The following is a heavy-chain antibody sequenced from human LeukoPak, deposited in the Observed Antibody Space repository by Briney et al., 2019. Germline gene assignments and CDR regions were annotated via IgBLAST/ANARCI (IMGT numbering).Heavy chain of an antibody. CDR3: ARDRVLRYFDWLLGYYYYGMDV. CDR2: ISAYNGNT. CDR1: GYTFTSYG. J-gene: IGHJ6*02. D-gene: IGHD3-9*01. V-gene: IGHV1-18*01. Sequence: ASVKVSCKASGYTFTSYGISWVRQAPGQGLEWMGWISAYNGNTNYAQKLQGRVTMTTDTSTSTAYMELRSLRSDDTAVHYCARDRVLRYFDWLLGYYYYGMDVWGQGTTVTVSS.